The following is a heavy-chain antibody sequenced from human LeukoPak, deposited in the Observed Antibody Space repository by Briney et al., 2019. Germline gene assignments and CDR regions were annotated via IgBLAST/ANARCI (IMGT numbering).Heavy chain of an antibody. J-gene: IGHJ3*02. D-gene: IGHD3-22*01. V-gene: IGHV3-33*01. CDR1: GFTFSHYG. CDR2: IWLDGGDK. CDR3: ARGLSSGYYDAFDI. Sequence: GGSLRLSCAASGFTFSHYGVHWVRQAPGKGLEWVSVIWLDGGDKYYADSVKGRFTISRDNSKNTLYLQMNGLRAEDTAVYYCARGLSSGYYDAFDIWGQGTMVTVSS.